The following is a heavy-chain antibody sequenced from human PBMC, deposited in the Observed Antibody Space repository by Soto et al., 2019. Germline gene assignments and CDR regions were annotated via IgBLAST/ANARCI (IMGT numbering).Heavy chain of an antibody. CDR2: ISHDGSNK. CDR3: AKGDRIAAAGHFDY. D-gene: IGHD6-13*01. J-gene: IGHJ4*02. V-gene: IGHV3-30*18. Sequence: QVQLVESGGGVVQPGRSLRLSCAASGFTFSSYGMHWVRQAPGKGLEWVSVISHDGSNKYYADSVKGRFTISRDNSKNTLYLQMNRLRAEDTAVYYCAKGDRIAAAGHFDYWGQGTLVTVSS. CDR1: GFTFSSYG.